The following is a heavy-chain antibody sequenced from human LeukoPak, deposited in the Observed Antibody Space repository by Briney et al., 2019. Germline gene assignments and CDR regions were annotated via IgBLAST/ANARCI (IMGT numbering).Heavy chain of an antibody. CDR3: ARVSSGPRGVH. Sequence: GGSLRLSCAASGFTFSTYAMSWVRQAPGKGLEWVSVISGSGGGTYYADSVKGRFTISRDNAKNSLYLQMNSLRAEDTAVYYCARVSSGPRGVHWGQGTLVTVSS. CDR1: GFTFSTYA. J-gene: IGHJ4*02. V-gene: IGHV3-23*01. CDR2: ISGSGGGT. D-gene: IGHD6-19*01.